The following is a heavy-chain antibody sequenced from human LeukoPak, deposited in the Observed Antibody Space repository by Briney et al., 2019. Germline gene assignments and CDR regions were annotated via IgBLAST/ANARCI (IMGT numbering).Heavy chain of an antibody. V-gene: IGHV1-18*01. CDR3: ARLTPDIVVVPAAMGPGYFDP. D-gene: IGHD2-2*01. CDR1: GYTFTSYG. CDR2: ISAYNGNT. Sequence: GASVKVSCKASGYTFTSYGISWVRQAPGQGLEWMGWISAYNGNTNYAQKLQGRVTMTTDTSTSTAYMELRSLRSDDTAVYYCARLTPDIVVVPAAMGPGYFDPWGQGTLVTVSS. J-gene: IGHJ5*02.